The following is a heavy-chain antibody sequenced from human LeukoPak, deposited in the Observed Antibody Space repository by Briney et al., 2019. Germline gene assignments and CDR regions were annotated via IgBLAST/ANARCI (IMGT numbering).Heavy chain of an antibody. D-gene: IGHD2-21*01. J-gene: IGHJ4*02. V-gene: IGHV4-4*07. CDR3: ASGDPDLNLDY. CDR2: IYTSGST. Sequence: SETLSLTCTVSGGSISKYYWGWIRQPPGKGLEWIGRIYTSGSTNYNPSLKSRVTMSVDTSKNQFSLKLSSVTAADTAVYYCASGDPDLNLDYWGQGTLVTVSS. CDR1: GGSISKYY.